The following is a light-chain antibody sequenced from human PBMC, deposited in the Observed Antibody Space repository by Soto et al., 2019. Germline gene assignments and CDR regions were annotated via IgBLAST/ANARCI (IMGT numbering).Light chain of an antibody. Sequence: AIQMTQSPSSLSASVGDRVTISCRASQSIGNDLFWYQQKPGKPPQVLINDASTLQSGVPPRFSGSGSGTYFTLAISSLQPEDSATYYCLQDINYPWTFGEGTKVEIK. CDR2: DAS. J-gene: IGKJ1*01. CDR3: LQDINYPWT. V-gene: IGKV1-6*01. CDR1: QSIGND.